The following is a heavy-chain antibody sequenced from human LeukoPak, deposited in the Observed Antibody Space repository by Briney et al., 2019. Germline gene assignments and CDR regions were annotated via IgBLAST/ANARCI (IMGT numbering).Heavy chain of an antibody. Sequence: GASVKVSCKASGYTFTSYGISWVRQAPGQGLEWMGWISAYNGNTNYAQKLQGRVTMTTDTSTSTAYMELRSLRSDDTAVYYCVISLGYCSGGSCYSGYYYYGMDVWGQGTTVTVSS. CDR1: GYTFTSYG. D-gene: IGHD2-15*01. V-gene: IGHV1-18*01. CDR2: ISAYNGNT. CDR3: VISLGYCSGGSCYSGYYYYGMDV. J-gene: IGHJ6*02.